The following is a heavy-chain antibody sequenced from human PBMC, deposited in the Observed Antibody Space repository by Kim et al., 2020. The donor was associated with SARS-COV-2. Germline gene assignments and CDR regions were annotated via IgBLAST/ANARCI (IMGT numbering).Heavy chain of an antibody. CDR2: ISSSSSYI. CDR3: ARAGEGSMGYCGH. Sequence: GGSLRLSCAASGFTFSSYSMNWVRQAPGKGLEWVSSISSSSSYIYYADSVKGRFTISRDNAKNSLYLQMNSLRAEDTAVYYCARAGEGSMGYCGHWGQGTLVTVSS. V-gene: IGHV3-21*01. CDR1: GFTFSSYS. J-gene: IGHJ4*02. D-gene: IGHD2-21*01.